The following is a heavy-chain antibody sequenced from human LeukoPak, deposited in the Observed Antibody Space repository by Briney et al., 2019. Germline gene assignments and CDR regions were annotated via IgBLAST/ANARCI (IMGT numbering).Heavy chain of an antibody. J-gene: IGHJ4*02. V-gene: IGHV4-59*08. CDR2: IYYSGST. D-gene: IGHD3-10*01. CDR3: AKASRGALIDY. Sequence: PSETLSLTCTVSGGSISSYYWSWIRQPPEKGLEWIGYIYYSGSTNYNPSLKSRVTISVDTSKNQFSLKLSSVTAADTAVYYCAKASRGALIDYWGQGTLVTVSS. CDR1: GGSISSYY.